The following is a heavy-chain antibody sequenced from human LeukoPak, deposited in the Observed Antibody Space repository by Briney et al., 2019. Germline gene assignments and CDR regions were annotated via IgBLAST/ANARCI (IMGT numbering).Heavy chain of an antibody. D-gene: IGHD6-19*01. CDR2: IYYSGST. Sequence: SETLSLTCTVSGGSISSSSYYWGWIRQPPGKGLEWIGSIYYSGSTYYNPSLKSRVTISVDTSKNQFSLNLKSVTAADTAVYYCARFPVAGFDYWGQGALVTVSS. CDR3: ARFPVAGFDY. V-gene: IGHV4-39*01. J-gene: IGHJ4*02. CDR1: GGSISSSSYY.